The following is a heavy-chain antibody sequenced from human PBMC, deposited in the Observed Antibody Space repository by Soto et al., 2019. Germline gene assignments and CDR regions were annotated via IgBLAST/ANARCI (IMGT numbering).Heavy chain of an antibody. V-gene: IGHV4-34*01. D-gene: IGHD6-25*01. J-gene: IGHJ5*02. CDR3: ARRSAAGP. CDR1: GGSFSGYY. Sequence: QVQLQPWGAGLLKPSETLSLTCAVYGGSFSGYYWSWIRQPPGKGLEWIGEINHSGSTNYNPSLKSRVTISVDTSKNQFSLKLSSVTAADTAVYYWARRSAAGPWGQGTLVTVSS. CDR2: INHSGST.